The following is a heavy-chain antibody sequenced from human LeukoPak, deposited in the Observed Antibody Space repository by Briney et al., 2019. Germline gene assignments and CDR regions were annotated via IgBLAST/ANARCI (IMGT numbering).Heavy chain of an antibody. CDR2: INHSGST. Sequence: PSETLSLTCAVYGGSFSGYYWSWIRQPPGKGLEWIGEINHSGSTNYNPSLKSRVTISVDTSKNQFSLKLSSVTAADTAVYYCARDTAVAGHYYYYYMDVWGKGTTVTISS. D-gene: IGHD6-19*01. V-gene: IGHV4-34*01. J-gene: IGHJ6*03. CDR1: GGSFSGYY. CDR3: ARDTAVAGHYYYYYMDV.